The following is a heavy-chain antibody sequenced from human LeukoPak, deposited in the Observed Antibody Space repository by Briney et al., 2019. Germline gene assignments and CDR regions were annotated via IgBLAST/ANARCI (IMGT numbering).Heavy chain of an antibody. V-gene: IGHV3-30*02. D-gene: IGHD3-9*01. CDR3: AKDPTHYDILTGYLYY. CDR1: GFSFNNYG. CDR2: MQYDGSDK. J-gene: IGHJ4*02. Sequence: GGSLRLSCAASGFSFNNYGIHWVRQAPGKGLEWVTFMQYDGSDKFYADSVKGRFTISRDNSKNTVYLQMNSLRTEDTAVYYCAKDPTHYDILTGYLYYWGQGTLVTVSS.